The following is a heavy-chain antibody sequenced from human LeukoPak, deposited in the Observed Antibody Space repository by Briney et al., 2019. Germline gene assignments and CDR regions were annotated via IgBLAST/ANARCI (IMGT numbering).Heavy chain of an antibody. CDR3: ARGTRITIFGVVTRMENWFDP. CDR1: PYYFINFW. CDR2: IYPADSDT. Sequence: GESLKISCKDSPYYFINFWIGWVRQMPGKGLEWMGIIYPADSDTRYSPSFQGQVTISADKSISTAYLQWSSLKASDTAMYYCARGTRITIFGVVTRMENWFDPWGQGTLVTVSS. J-gene: IGHJ5*02. D-gene: IGHD3-3*01. V-gene: IGHV5-51*01.